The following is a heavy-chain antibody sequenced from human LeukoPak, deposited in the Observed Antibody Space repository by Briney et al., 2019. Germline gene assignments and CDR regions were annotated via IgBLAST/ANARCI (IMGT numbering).Heavy chain of an antibody. CDR2: TYYRSKWYN. CDR3: TRDGIRVLDY. CDR1: GDSVSSNSAA. J-gene: IGHJ4*02. V-gene: IGHV6-1*01. D-gene: IGHD1-1*01. Sequence: SQTLSLTCAISGDSVSSNSAAWNWIRQSPSRGLEWQGRTYYRSKWYNDYAVSVKSRIVINPDTSKNQFSLQLSSVTPEDTAVYYCTRDGIRVLDYWGQGILVTVSS.